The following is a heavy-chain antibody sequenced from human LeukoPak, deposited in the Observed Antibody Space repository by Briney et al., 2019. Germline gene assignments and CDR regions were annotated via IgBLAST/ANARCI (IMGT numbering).Heavy chain of an antibody. J-gene: IGHJ4*02. CDR3: ARWYCSSTSCYYDY. D-gene: IGHD2-2*01. Sequence: PGGSLRLSCAASGFTVSSNYMSWVRQAPGKGLEWVSIIYNIGTTYYTDSVKGRFTISRDNSKNTLYLQMNSLRAEDTAVYYCARWYCSSTSCYYDYWGQRTLVTVSS. V-gene: IGHV3-53*01. CDR2: IYNIGTT. CDR1: GFTVSSNY.